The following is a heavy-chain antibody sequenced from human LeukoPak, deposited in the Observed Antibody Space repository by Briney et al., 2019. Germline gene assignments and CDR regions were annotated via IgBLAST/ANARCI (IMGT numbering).Heavy chain of an antibody. CDR3: AKSSGHSSSFFDH. Sequence: GGSLRLSCAASGFTFYRYWMHWVRQAPGKGLVWVSRINSDGSDTGYADSVKGRFTISRDNSKDTVYLQMNSLRVEDTARYYCAKSSGHSSSFFDHWGQGTLVTVS. D-gene: IGHD3-22*01. CDR2: INSDGSDT. V-gene: IGHV3-74*01. J-gene: IGHJ4*02. CDR1: GFTFYRYW.